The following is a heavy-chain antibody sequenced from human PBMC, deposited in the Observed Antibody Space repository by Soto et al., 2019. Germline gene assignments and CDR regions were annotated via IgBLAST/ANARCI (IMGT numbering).Heavy chain of an antibody. CDR1: GGTFSSYA. D-gene: IGHD3-3*01. Sequence: AAVKLSCKASGGTFSSYAISWVRQAPGQGLDCIGGIIPIFGTANYAQKFQGRVTITADKSTSTAYMELSSLRSEDTAVYYCAIVLGRFLEWVLDAFDIWGQGTMDTVSS. CDR3: AIVLGRFLEWVLDAFDI. CDR2: IIPIFGTA. J-gene: IGHJ3*02. V-gene: IGHV1-69*06.